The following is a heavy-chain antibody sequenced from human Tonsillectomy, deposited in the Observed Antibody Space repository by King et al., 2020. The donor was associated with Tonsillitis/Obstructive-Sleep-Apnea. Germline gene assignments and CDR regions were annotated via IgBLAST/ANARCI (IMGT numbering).Heavy chain of an antibody. CDR3: ARDFKQFGWFDP. CDR1: GFTFSDYY. D-gene: IGHD6-6*01. J-gene: IGHJ5*02. Sequence: VQLVESGGVLVKPGGSLRLTCTGSGFTFSDYYISWIRQAPGKGLEWLSYISGNSIYTNYADSLKGRFVVSRDNAKKSLYLQMDNLRVEDTAVYYCARDFKQFGWFDPWGQGTLVTVSS. V-gene: IGHV3-11*05. CDR2: ISGNSIYT.